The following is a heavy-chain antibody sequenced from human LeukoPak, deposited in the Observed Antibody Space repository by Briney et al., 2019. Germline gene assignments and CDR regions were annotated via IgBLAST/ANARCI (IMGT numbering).Heavy chain of an antibody. CDR3: ARTYRYSSSSPYYFDY. D-gene: IGHD6-13*01. J-gene: IGHJ4*02. CDR1: GGSISSSSYY. CDR2: IYYSGST. Sequence: PSETPSLTCTVSGGSISSSSYYWGWIRQPPGKGLEWIGSIYYSGSTYYNPSLKSRITISVDMPKNQFSLKLSSVTAADTAVYYCARTYRYSSSSPYYFDYWGQGTLVTVSS. V-gene: IGHV4-39*05.